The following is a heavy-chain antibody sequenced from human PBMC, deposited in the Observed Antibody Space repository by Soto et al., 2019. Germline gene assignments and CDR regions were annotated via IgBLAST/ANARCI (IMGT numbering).Heavy chain of an antibody. CDR2: IYYSGST. V-gene: IGHV4-31*03. J-gene: IGHJ6*02. D-gene: IGHD2-21*01. Sequence: SETLSLTCTVSGGSISSCGYYWSRIRQHPGKGLEWIGYIYYSGSTYYNPSLKSRVTVTIDTSKNQFSLKLSSVTVADTAVYYCARAADFAVRATISYYYGMDVWGQGTTVTVSS. CDR1: GGSISSCGYY. CDR3: ARAADFAVRATISYYYGMDV.